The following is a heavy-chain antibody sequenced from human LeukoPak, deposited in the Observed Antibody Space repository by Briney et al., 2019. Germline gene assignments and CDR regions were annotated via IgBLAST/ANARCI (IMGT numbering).Heavy chain of an antibody. CDR2: IYYSGST. CDR3: ARRPLLGATDC. D-gene: IGHD3-16*01. J-gene: IGHJ4*02. Sequence: SETLSLTCTVSGRSISSYYWSWIRQPPGKGLEWIGYIYYSGSTNYNPSLKSRVTISVDTSKNQFSLKLSSVTAADTAVYYCARRPLLGATDCWGQGTLVTVSS. V-gene: IGHV4-59*12. CDR1: GRSISSYY.